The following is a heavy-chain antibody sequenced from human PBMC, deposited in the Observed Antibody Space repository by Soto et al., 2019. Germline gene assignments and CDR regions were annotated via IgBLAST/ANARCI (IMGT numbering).Heavy chain of an antibody. CDR2: VSLDGRDK. J-gene: IGHJ4*02. D-gene: IGHD6-19*01. CDR3: ARDDSSSGPFDY. V-gene: IGHV3-7*01. CDR1: GFSFSSYW. Sequence: EVQLEESGGGLVQPGGSLRLSCAASGFSFSSYWMSWVRQAPGKGPEWVAIVSLDGRDKTYADSVKGRFTISRDNAENSLFLQMNSLRADDTAVYYCARDDSSSGPFDYWGQGALVTVSS.